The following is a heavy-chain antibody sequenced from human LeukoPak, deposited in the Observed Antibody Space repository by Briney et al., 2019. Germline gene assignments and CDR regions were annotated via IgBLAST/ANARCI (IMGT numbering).Heavy chain of an antibody. D-gene: IGHD2/OR15-2a*01. CDR1: GSYW. J-gene: IGHJ4*02. V-gene: IGHV3-74*01. CDR3: VSFYETY. CDR2: INSDGSWT. Sequence: GGSLRLSCAASGSYWMHWVRQAPGKGLVWVSHINSDGSWTSYADSVKGRFTISKDNAKNTVYLQMNNLRAGDTAVYYCVSFYETYWGRGTLVTVSS.